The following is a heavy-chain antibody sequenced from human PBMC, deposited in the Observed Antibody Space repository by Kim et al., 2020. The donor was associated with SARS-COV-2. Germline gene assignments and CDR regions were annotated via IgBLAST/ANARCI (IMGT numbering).Heavy chain of an antibody. CDR3: ARFRVVVVPAAGQRGDYYYYMDV. V-gene: IGHV7-4-1*02. D-gene: IGHD2-2*01. CDR2: INTNTGNP. J-gene: IGHJ6*03. Sequence: ASVKVSCKASGYTFTSYAMNWVRQAPGQGLEWMGWINTNTGNPTYAQGFTGRFVFSLDTSVSTAYLQISSLKAEDTAVYYCARFRVVVVPAAGQRGDYYYYMDVWGKGTTVTVSS. CDR1: GYTFTSYA.